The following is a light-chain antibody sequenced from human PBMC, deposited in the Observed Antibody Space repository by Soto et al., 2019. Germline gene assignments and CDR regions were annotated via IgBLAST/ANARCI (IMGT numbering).Light chain of an antibody. V-gene: IGKV4-1*01. Sequence: DIVMTQSPDSLAVSLGERATINCKSSQSVLYSSNNKNYLAWYQQKPGQPPKLLIYWASTRESGVPDRFSGSGPGTDFTLTISSLQAEDVAVYYCQQYYITPPTTFGGGTKVEIK. CDR2: WAS. CDR3: QQYYITPPTT. CDR1: QSVLYSSNNKNY. J-gene: IGKJ4*01.